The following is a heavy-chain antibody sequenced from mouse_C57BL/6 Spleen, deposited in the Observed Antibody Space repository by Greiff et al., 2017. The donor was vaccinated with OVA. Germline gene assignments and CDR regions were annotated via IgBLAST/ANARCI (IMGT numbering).Heavy chain of an antibody. D-gene: IGHD4-1*01. V-gene: IGHV1-49*01. J-gene: IGHJ4*01. CDR2: FTMYSDAT. CDR3: ARLLTGAYAMDY. CDR1: SFAFMASA. Sequence: QVQLQQSGAELVRPGSSVKLSCKDSSFAFMASAMHWVKQRPGHGLEWIGSFTMYSDATEYSENFKGKATLTANTSSSTAYMELSSLTSEDSAVYYCARLLTGAYAMDYWGQGTSVTVSS.